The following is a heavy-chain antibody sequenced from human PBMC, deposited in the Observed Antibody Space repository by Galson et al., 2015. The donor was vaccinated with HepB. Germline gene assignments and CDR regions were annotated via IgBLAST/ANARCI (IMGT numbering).Heavy chain of an antibody. CDR3: ATVIVGATQGGGVGWFDP. D-gene: IGHD1-26*01. CDR2: FDPEDGET. V-gene: IGHV1-24*01. Sequence: SVKVSCKVSGYTLTELSMHWVRQAPGKGLEWMGGFDPEDGETIYAQKFQGRVTMTEDTSRDTAYMELSSLRSEDTAVYYCATVIVGATQGGGVGWFDPWGQGTLVTVSS. J-gene: IGHJ5*02. CDR1: GYTLTELS.